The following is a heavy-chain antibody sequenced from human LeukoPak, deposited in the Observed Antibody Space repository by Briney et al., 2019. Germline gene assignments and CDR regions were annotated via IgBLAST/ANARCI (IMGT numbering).Heavy chain of an antibody. CDR1: GDSISSGAFY. CDR2: IYHSGST. D-gene: IGHD1-1*01. V-gene: IGHV4-30-2*01. J-gene: IGHJ4*02. CDR3: ARDPRAVGWNQQKIDY. Sequence: PSETLCLTCTVSGDSISSGAFYWNWIRQPPGKGVEWIGNIYHSGSTYYNPSLKSRVTISVDMSKNQFSLKLSSVTAADTAVYYCARDPRAVGWNQQKIDYWGQGTLVTVSS.